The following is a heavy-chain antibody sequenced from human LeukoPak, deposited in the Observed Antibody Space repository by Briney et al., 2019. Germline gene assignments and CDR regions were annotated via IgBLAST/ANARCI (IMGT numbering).Heavy chain of an antibody. J-gene: IGHJ4*02. CDR2: TYYTGSP. Sequence: SETLSLTCTVSGDSINSGDSYWGWIRQTPGKGLEWLGHTYYTGSPYYSPSLKSRLTILVDKSKNHLYLNLASVTAADTATYYCARETMLAGFASGLGFNYWGQGILVIVSS. CDR1: GDSINSGDSY. D-gene: IGHD6-19*01. V-gene: IGHV4-39*07. CDR3: ARETMLAGFASGLGFNY.